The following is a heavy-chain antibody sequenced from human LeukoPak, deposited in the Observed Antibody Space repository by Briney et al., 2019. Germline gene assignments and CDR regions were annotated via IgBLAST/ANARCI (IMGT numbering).Heavy chain of an antibody. CDR1: GFTFSSYA. D-gene: IGHD6-13*01. V-gene: IGHV3-23*01. CDR3: ARGSSSWFYYYYYMDV. Sequence: TGGSLRLSCAASGFTFSSYAMSWVRQAPGKGLEWVSVISGSGGSTYYADSVKGRFTISRDNAKNSLYLQMNSLRAEDTAVYYCARGSSSWFYYYYYMDVWGKGTTVTVSS. J-gene: IGHJ6*03. CDR2: ISGSGGST.